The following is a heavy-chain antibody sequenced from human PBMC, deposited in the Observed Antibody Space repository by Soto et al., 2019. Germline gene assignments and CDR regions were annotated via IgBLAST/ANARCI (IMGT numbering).Heavy chain of an antibody. CDR3: ARDRTKYYYYYDMDV. CDR2: INPSGGTT. D-gene: IGHD1-1*01. Sequence: ASVKVSCKASGYTFTSYYMHWVRQAPGQGPEWMAMINPSGGTTSYAQKFQGRVTMTRDTSTSTVYMELSSLRSEDTAVYYCARDRTKYYYYYDMDVWGQGTTVTVSS. J-gene: IGHJ6*02. CDR1: GYTFTSYY. V-gene: IGHV1-46*01.